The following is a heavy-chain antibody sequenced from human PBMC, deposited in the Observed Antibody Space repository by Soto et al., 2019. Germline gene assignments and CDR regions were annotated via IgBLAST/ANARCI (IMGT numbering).Heavy chain of an antibody. CDR1: GFSLSTSGVG. Sequence: SGPTLVNPTQTLTLTCTFSGFSLSTSGVGVGWIRQPPGKALEWLALIYWNDDKRYSPSLKSRLTITKDTSKNQVVLTMTNMDPVDTATYYCAHTRDFWSGYRGPFVYWGQGTLVTVSS. CDR2: IYWNDDK. V-gene: IGHV2-5*01. CDR3: AHTRDFWSGYRGPFVY. J-gene: IGHJ4*02. D-gene: IGHD3-3*01.